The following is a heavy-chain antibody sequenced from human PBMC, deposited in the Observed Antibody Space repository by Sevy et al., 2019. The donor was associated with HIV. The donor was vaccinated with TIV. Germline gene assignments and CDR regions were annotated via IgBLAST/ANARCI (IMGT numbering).Heavy chain of an antibody. J-gene: IGHJ6*02. CDR1: GFNVNDIY. D-gene: IGHD3-16*01. V-gene: IGHV3-53*01. Sequence: GGSLRLSCAASGFNVNDIYINWVRQAPGKGLEWVSVMYSGGGTYYEDSVKGRFTISRDDSKNTQYLQMSSLRVEDAAVYYWARDWGVGNYRAMDVWGRGTTVTVSS. CDR2: MYSGGGT. CDR3: ARDWGVGNYRAMDV.